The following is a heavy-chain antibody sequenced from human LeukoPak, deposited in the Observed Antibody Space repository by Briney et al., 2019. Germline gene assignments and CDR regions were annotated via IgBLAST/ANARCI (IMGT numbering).Heavy chain of an antibody. D-gene: IGHD6-6*01. Sequence: PSETLSLTCAVYGESFSGYYWSWIRQRPGKGLEWIGEINQSGSTNYNPSLKSRVTISVDTSKNQFSLKLSSVTAADTAVYYCASIAMGIAARGWFDPWGQGTLVTVSS. V-gene: IGHV4-34*01. CDR2: INQSGST. J-gene: IGHJ5*02. CDR3: ASIAMGIAARGWFDP. CDR1: GESFSGYY.